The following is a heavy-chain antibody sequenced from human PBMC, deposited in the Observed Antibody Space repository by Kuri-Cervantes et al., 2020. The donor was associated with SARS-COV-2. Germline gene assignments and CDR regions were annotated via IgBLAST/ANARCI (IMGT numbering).Heavy chain of an antibody. V-gene: IGHV1-69*13. D-gene: IGHD3-22*01. Sequence: SVNVSCKFSVGTLNTYGSSWVRQAPGHGLEWMGGIIPIFGTANYAQKFQGRVTITADESTSTAYMELSSLRSEDTAVYYCASDLHSPFNYDSSRGAFDIWGQGTMVTVSS. CDR3: ASDLHSPFNYDSSRGAFDI. CDR2: IIPIFGTA. CDR1: VGTLNTYG. J-gene: IGHJ3*02.